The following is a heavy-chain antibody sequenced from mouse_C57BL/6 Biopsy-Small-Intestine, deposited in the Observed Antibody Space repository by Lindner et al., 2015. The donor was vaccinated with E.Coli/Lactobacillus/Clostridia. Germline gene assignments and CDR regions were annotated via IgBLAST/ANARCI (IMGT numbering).Heavy chain of an antibody. CDR1: GYTFTSCW. CDR2: INPSSGYT. CDR3: ARIYEGWYFDV. V-gene: IGHV1-7*01. D-gene: IGHD1-1*01. Sequence: VQLQESGAELAKPGASVKLSCMASGYTFTSCWMHWVKQRPGQGLEWIGYINPSSGYTNYNQKFKDKATLTADKSSSTAYMQLSSLTYEDSAVYYCARIYEGWYFDVWGTGTTVTVSS. J-gene: IGHJ1*03.